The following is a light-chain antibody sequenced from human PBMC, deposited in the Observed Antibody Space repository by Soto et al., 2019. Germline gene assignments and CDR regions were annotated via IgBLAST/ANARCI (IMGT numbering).Light chain of an antibody. J-gene: IGLJ3*02. Sequence: QSLLTQPPSVSAAPGQKVTISCSGSSSNIGNNYVSWYQQLPGTAPKLLIYENNKRPSGIPDRFSGSKSGTSATLGITGLQTGDEADYYCGTWDSSLSAAQFGGGTKVTVL. V-gene: IGLV1-51*02. CDR1: SSNIGNNY. CDR3: GTWDSSLSAAQ. CDR2: ENN.